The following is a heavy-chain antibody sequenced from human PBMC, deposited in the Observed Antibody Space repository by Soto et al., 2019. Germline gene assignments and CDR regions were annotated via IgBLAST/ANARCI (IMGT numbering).Heavy chain of an antibody. Sequence: QVQLQESGPGLVRPSEALSLTCTVSGGSIGTYYWSWIRQSPGKGLEWIGYIYYTGSTNYNPSLRNRVTISLDTPRNQFSLKLSSVTAADTAVYYCVRDSGYIYGFWYFDLWGRGTLVTVSS. D-gene: IGHD5-18*01. J-gene: IGHJ2*01. CDR1: GGSIGTYY. V-gene: IGHV4-59*01. CDR3: VRDSGYIYGFWYFDL. CDR2: IYYTGST.